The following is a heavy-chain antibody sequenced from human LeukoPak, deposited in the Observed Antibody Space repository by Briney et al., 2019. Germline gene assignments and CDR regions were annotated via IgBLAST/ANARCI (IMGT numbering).Heavy chain of an antibody. CDR1: GDSVSSYY. Sequence: PSETLSLTCTVSGDSVSSYYWSWIRQPPGKRLEWIGCIYYSESATYNPPLKSRVTISLDTSKNQFFLKLSSVTAADTAVYYCARKRSFDQWGQGTLVTVSS. CDR2: IYYSESA. J-gene: IGHJ4*02. CDR3: ARKRSFDQ. V-gene: IGHV4-59*02.